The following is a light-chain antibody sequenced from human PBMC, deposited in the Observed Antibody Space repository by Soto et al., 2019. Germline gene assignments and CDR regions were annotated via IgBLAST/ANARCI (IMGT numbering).Light chain of an antibody. CDR3: NSFTTTHTYV. CDR1: SSDVGGFDH. V-gene: IGLV2-14*03. Sequence: QSVLTQPASVSGSPGQSITISCTGASSDVGGFDHVSWYRQHPGKVPRLLIYDVSSRPSGVADRFSGSKSGNTASLTISGLQAEDEADYYCNSFTTTHTYVFGTGTKVTV. CDR2: DVS. J-gene: IGLJ1*01.